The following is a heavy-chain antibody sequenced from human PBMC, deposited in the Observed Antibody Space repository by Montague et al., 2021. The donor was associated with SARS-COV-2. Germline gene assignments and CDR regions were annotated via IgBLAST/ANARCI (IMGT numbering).Heavy chain of an antibody. D-gene: IGHD3-22*01. V-gene: IGHV4-31*03. CDR1: GGSISSGGYY. Sequence: TLSLTCTVSGGSISSGGYYWSWIRQHPGKGLEWIGYIYHTGSTHYNPSLKSRVTISKETSKNRFSLNLSSVTAADSAVYYCARDSGYYDSSGYSYDAFDFWGQGTKVTVSS. CDR3: ARDSGYYDSSGYSYDAFDF. J-gene: IGHJ3*01. CDR2: IYHTGST.